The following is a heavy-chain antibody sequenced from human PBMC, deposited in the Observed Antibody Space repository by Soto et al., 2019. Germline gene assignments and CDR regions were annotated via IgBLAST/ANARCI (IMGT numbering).Heavy chain of an antibody. CDR2: IYSGGST. Sequence: GGSLRLSCAASGFTVSSNYMSWVRQAPGKGLEWVSVIYSGGSTYYADSVKGRFTISRDSSKNSVYLQVNSLRADDTAVYYCAKGLTDEYGHYSYYGMDVWGQGTTVTVS. CDR3: AKGLTDEYGHYSYYGMDV. V-gene: IGHV3-53*01. CDR1: GFTVSSNY. D-gene: IGHD3-10*01. J-gene: IGHJ6*02.